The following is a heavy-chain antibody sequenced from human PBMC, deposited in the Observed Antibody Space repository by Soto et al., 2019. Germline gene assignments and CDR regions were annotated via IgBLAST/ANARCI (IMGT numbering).Heavy chain of an antibody. CDR1: GFTFSSYA. D-gene: IGHD3-9*01. J-gene: IGHJ4*02. V-gene: IGHV3-23*01. Sequence: EVQLLESGGGLVQPGGSLRLSCAASGFTFSSYAMSWVRQAPGKGLEWVSAISGSGGSTYYADSVKGRFTISRDNSKNTLYLQMNSLRAEDTAVYYCAKGLRGRYYDILTGHPPLFDYWGQGTLVTVSS. CDR2: ISGSGGST. CDR3: AKGLRGRYYDILTGHPPLFDY.